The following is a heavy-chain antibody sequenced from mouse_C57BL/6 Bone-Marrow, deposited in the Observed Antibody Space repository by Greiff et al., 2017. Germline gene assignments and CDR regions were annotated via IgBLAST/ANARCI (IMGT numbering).Heavy chain of an antibody. CDR3: ARPYYSNYWYFDV. CDR1: GYTFTSYW. V-gene: IGHV1-55*01. Sequence: QVQLQQPVAELVMPGASVKMSCKASGYTFTSYWITWVKQRPGQGLEWIGDIYPGSGSTNYNEKFKRKATLTVDTSSSTAYMQLSSLTSEDSAVYCCARPYYSNYWYFDVWGTGTTVTVSS. CDR2: IYPGSGST. D-gene: IGHD2-5*01. J-gene: IGHJ1*03.